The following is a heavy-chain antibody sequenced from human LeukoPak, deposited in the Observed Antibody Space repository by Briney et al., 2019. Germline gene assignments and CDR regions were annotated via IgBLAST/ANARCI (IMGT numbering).Heavy chain of an antibody. CDR1: GFTFDDYA. CDR3: AKEGSIVVVPAARGFDY. J-gene: IGHJ4*02. CDR2: ISWNSGSI. Sequence: GGSLRLSCAASGFTFDDYAMHWVRQAPGKGLEWVSGISWNSGSIGYADSVKGRFTISRDNAKNSLCLQMNSLRAEDTAVYYCAKEGSIVVVPAARGFDYWGQGTLVTVSS. V-gene: IGHV3-9*01. D-gene: IGHD2-2*01.